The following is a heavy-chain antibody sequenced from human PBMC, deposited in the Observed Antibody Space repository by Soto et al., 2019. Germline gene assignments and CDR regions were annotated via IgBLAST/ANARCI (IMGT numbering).Heavy chain of an antibody. Sequence: PSETLSLTCTVSGGSISSSGSYWGWVRQPPGKGLEWIVSFYYTGGTYSTYYNPSLKSRVTISVDTSKRQFSLNLRSVTAADTAVYYCARLPSRHLVDYWGQGTLVTAPQ. CDR3: ARLPSRHLVDY. D-gene: IGHD3-3*02. CDR1: GGSISSSGSY. CDR2: FYYTGGT. J-gene: IGHJ4*02. V-gene: IGHV4-39*01.